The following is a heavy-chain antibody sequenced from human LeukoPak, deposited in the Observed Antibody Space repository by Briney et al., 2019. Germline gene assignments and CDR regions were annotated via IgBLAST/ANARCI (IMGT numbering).Heavy chain of an antibody. J-gene: IGHJ3*02. CDR2: ISSSSSTI. V-gene: IGHV3-48*01. D-gene: IGHD3-10*01. CDR1: GFTFSSYS. Sequence: PGGSLRLSCAASGFTFSSYSMNWVRQAPGKGLEWVSYISSSSSTIYYADSVKGRFTISRDNAKNSLYLQMNSLRAEDTVVYYCARGNTMLRGVIRPIDIWGQGTMVTVSS. CDR3: ARGNTMLRGVIRPIDI.